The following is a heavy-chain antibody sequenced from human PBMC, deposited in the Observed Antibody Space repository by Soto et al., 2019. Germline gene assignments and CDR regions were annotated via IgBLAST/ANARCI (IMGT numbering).Heavy chain of an antibody. V-gene: IGHV4-30-2*01. CDR2: IYHSGST. CDR3: VRSITMVRGVFDY. J-gene: IGHJ4*02. D-gene: IGHD3-10*01. Sequence: QLQLQESGSGLVKPSQTLSLTSAVSGGSISSGGYSWSWIRQPPGKGLEWIGYIYHSGSTYYNPSLKSRVTISVDRSKNQFSLKLSSVTAADTAVYYCVRSITMVRGVFDYWGQGTLVTVSS. CDR1: GGSISSGGYS.